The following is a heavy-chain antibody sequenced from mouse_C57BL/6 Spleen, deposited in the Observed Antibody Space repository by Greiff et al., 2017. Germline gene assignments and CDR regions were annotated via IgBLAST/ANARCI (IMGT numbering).Heavy chain of an antibody. V-gene: IGHV7-3*01. CDR2: IRNKANGYTT. J-gene: IGHJ4*01. Sequence: EVKVVESGGGLVQPGGSLSLSCAASGFTFTDYYMSWVRQPPGKALEWLGFIRNKANGYTTEYSASVKGRFTISRDNSQSVLYLQMNALRAEYSATYYCARSYDGYYDYYAMDYWGQGTSVTVSS. CDR3: ARSYDGYYDYYAMDY. CDR1: GFTFTDYY. D-gene: IGHD2-3*01.